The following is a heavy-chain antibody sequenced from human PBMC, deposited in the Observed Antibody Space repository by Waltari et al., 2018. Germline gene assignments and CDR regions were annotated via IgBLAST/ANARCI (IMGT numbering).Heavy chain of an antibody. J-gene: IGHJ4*02. Sequence: EVQLLESGGGLVQPGGSLRLSCSASGFTLSSYAMSWVRQAPGKGLEWVSAISGSGGSTYYADSVKGRFTISRDNSKNTLYLQMNSLRAEDTAVYYCAKDKWFGELPDWGQGTLVTVSS. CDR3: AKDKWFGELPD. CDR2: ISGSGGST. D-gene: IGHD3-10*01. CDR1: GFTLSSYA. V-gene: IGHV3-23*01.